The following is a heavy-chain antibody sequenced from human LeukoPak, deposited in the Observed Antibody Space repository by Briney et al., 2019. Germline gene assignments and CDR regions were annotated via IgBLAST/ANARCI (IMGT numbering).Heavy chain of an antibody. CDR3: ARRGFQYSSSSGSQKLDY. V-gene: IGHV4-34*01. CDR1: GGSFSGYY. J-gene: IGHJ4*02. Sequence: SETLSLTCAVYGGSFSGYYWSWIRQPPGKGLEWIGEINHSGSTNYNPSLKSRVTLSVDTSKNQFSLKLSSVTAADTAVYYCARRGFQYSSSSGSQKLDYWGQGTLVTVSS. D-gene: IGHD6-6*01. CDR2: INHSGST.